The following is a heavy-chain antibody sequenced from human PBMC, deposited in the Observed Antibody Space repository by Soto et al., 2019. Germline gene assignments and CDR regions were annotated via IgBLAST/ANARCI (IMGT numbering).Heavy chain of an antibody. Sequence: ASVKVSCKASGYTFTSYGISWVRQAPGQGLEWMGWISAYNGNTNYAQKLQGKVTMTTDTSTSTAYMEMRSLRSDDTAVYYCARDAAVGLFDYWGQGTLVTVSS. CDR2: ISAYNGNT. D-gene: IGHD1-26*01. J-gene: IGHJ4*02. CDR3: ARDAAVGLFDY. CDR1: GYTFTSYG. V-gene: IGHV1-18*01.